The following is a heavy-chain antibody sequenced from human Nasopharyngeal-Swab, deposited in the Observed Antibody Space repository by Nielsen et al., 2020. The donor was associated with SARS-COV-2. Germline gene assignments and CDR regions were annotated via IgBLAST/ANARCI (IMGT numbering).Heavy chain of an antibody. CDR3: AIWAPAGAVTFGELPPRPADTD. V-gene: IGHV3-7*05. J-gene: IGHJ4*02. CDR2: INQDGSVK. CDR1: GFTVSSNY. D-gene: IGHD3-10*01. Sequence: GESLKISCAASGFTVSSNYMSWVRQAPGKGLEFVANINQDGSVKNYVDSVKGRFTISRDNAKNSLYLQMNSLRAEDTAVYYCAIWAPAGAVTFGELPPRPADTDWGRGTLVTVSS.